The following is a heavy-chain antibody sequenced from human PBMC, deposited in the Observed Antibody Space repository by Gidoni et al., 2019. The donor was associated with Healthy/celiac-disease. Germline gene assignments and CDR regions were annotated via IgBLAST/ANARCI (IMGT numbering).Heavy chain of an antibody. D-gene: IGHD2-15*01. Sequence: QLHLQESGPGLVKPSETLSLTCSVSDGSFSSSSYYWAWIRQPPGEGLEWIGDVYYRGSAYYNPSLKSRVTISVDTSKNQFSVKLSSVTAADTAVYYCARVVDSMDYMDVWGKGTTVTVSS. CDR2: VYYRGSA. CDR3: ARVVDSMDYMDV. V-gene: IGHV4-39*01. CDR1: DGSFSSSSYY. J-gene: IGHJ6*03.